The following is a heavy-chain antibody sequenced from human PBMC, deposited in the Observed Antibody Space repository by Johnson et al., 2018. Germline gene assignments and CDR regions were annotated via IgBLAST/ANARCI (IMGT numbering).Heavy chain of an antibody. CDR2: ISWHTGSR. V-gene: IGHV3-9*01. D-gene: IGHD3-10*01. J-gene: IGHJ1*01. Sequence: VQLVQSGGGLVLPGRSLRLSCAASGFTFHNFAMHWVRQAPGKGLEWVSGISWHTGSRGYADSVKGRFTISRDNAKNFLYLQMNSLRPEDTALYYCATGAISGVIYREFFQHWGQGTLVTVSS. CDR3: ATGAISGVIYREFFQH. CDR1: GFTFHNFA.